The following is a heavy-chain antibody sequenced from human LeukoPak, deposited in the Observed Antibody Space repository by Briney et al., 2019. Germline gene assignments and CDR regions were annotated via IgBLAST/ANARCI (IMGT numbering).Heavy chain of an antibody. V-gene: IGHV3-23*01. CDR2: ILGSGGST. J-gene: IGHJ5*02. CDR3: AKVKYDYGDPVGWFDP. D-gene: IGHD4-17*01. CDR1: GFTFSSYA. Sequence: AGSLRLSCAASGFTFSSYAMAWVRQAPGKGLEWDSDILGSGGSTYYADSVKGRFTISRDNSKNTLYLKMNSLRPEDTAVYYCAKVKYDYGDPVGWFDPWGQGSLVTVSS.